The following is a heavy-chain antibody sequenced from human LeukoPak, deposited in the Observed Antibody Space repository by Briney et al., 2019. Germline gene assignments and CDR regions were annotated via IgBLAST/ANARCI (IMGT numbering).Heavy chain of an antibody. D-gene: IGHD3-16*01. Sequence: SETLSLTCTVSDNSISSSSYYWGWIRQPPGKGLEWIGTIYYSGSTYYNPSLKSRVTVSLHTYKNQFSLQLNSVTAADTAVYYCMGGPNFEAFDIWGRGTMVPVSS. CDR2: IYYSGST. J-gene: IGHJ3*02. CDR3: MGGPNFEAFDI. V-gene: IGHV4-39*01. CDR1: DNSISSSSYY.